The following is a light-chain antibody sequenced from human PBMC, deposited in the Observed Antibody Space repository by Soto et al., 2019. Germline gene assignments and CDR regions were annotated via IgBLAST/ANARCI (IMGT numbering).Light chain of an antibody. V-gene: IGLV2-14*03. Sequence: QSALTQPASVSGSPGQSITISCTGTSSDIGGYNYVSWYQQHPGKAPKVMIYDVSDRPSGVSNRFSGSKSGNTASLTISGLQGEDEADYYCSSYTVSRTYVFGTGSKVTVL. CDR3: SSYTVSRTYV. CDR1: SSDIGGYNY. J-gene: IGLJ1*01. CDR2: DVS.